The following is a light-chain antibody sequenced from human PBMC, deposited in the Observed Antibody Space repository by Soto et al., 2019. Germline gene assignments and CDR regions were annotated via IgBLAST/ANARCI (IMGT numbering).Light chain of an antibody. J-gene: IGKJ4*01. Sequence: EIVLTQSPATLSLSPGERGTLSCRASQSVNPYLAWYQHKPGQAPRLLIYDGSYRAAGVPARFSGSGSVTDFTLTISCLDPDDCAVYYGQQRASLVTFGGGTTVEIK. V-gene: IGKV3-11*01. CDR2: DGS. CDR1: QSVNPY. CDR3: QQRASLVT.